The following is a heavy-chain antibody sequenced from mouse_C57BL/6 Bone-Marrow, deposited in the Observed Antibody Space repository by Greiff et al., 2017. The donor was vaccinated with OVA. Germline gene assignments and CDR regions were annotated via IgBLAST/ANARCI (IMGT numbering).Heavy chain of an antibody. CDR3: ARRTGTGDY. D-gene: IGHD4-1*01. J-gene: IGHJ4*01. CDR2: ISSGSSTI. Sequence: DVHLVESGGGLVKPGGSLKLSCAASGFTFSDYGMHWVRQAPEKGLEWVAYISSGSSTIYYADTVKGRFTISRDNAKNTLFLQRTSLRSEDTAMYYCARRTGTGDYWGQGTSVTVSS. CDR1: GFTFSDYG. V-gene: IGHV5-17*01.